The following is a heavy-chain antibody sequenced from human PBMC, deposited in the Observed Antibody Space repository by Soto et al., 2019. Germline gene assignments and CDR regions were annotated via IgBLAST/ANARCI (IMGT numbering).Heavy chain of an antibody. J-gene: IGHJ4*02. D-gene: IGHD3-22*01. V-gene: IGHV3-72*01. CDR1: GFSLSDHY. Sequence: XESLAVAFEGSGFSLSDHYIDWVRQAPGKGLEWVGRSRDKPQGYSTAYAASVKGRFTTSRDESKNSAYLQMNSLKTEDTAVYYCVRATYLSDSSGYTRCLDYWGQGTQVTVSS. CDR2: SRDKPQGYST. CDR3: VRATYLSDSSGYTRCLDY.